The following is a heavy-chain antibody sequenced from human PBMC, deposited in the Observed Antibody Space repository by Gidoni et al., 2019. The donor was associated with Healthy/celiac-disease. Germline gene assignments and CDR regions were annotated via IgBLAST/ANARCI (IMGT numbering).Heavy chain of an antibody. Sequence: QVQLQESGPGLVKRSQTLSLTCTVAGGSISSGGYYWRWIRQHPGKGLEWIGYIYYSGSTYYNPSLKSRVTISVDTSKNQFSLKLSSVTAADTAVYYCARDNIAVAGILDYWGQGTLVTVSS. CDR2: IYYSGST. D-gene: IGHD6-19*01. CDR1: GGSISSGGYY. J-gene: IGHJ4*02. CDR3: ARDNIAVAGILDY. V-gene: IGHV4-31*03.